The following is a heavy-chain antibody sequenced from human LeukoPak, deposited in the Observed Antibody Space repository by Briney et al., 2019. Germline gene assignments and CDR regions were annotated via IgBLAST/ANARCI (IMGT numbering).Heavy chain of an antibody. J-gene: IGHJ4*02. CDR2: IYTSWST. V-gene: IGHV4-4*07. CDR3: ARAEPSGSWRVWYFDY. D-gene: IGHD1-26*01. CDR1: GGSISSYY. Sequence: SETLSLTCTVSGGSISSYYWSWIRQPAGEGLEWIGRIYTSWSTNYNPSLKSRVTMSVDTSKNQFSLKLSSVTAADTAGYYCARAEPSGSWRVWYFDYWGQGTLVTVSS.